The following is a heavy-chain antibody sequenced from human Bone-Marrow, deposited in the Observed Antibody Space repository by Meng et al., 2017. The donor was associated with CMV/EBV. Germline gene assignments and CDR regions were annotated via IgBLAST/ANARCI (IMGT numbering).Heavy chain of an antibody. J-gene: IGHJ6*02. V-gene: IGHV3-9*01. Sequence: SLKISCAASGFNFDDYAMYWVRQAPGKGLEWVSGISWNGGTVGYADSVKGRFTISRDNAKNSLFLQMNSLRAADTALYYCAKSNTAVGYYYAMNVWGLGTTVTVSS. CDR1: GFNFDDYA. D-gene: IGHD4-11*01. CDR2: ISWNGGTV. CDR3: AKSNTAVGYYYAMNV.